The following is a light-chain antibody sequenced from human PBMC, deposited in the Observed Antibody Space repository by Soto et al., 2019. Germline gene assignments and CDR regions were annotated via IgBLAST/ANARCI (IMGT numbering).Light chain of an antibody. Sequence: EIVLTQSPGTLSLSPGEGATLSCMASQSVTSNYLAWYQHKTGQAPRLLIYEASSRATDIPDRFSGSGSGTDFLPTISRLEPEVFAVYYCQKYAVPPDIFAQGTKGDI. J-gene: IGKJ2*01. CDR1: QSVTSNY. V-gene: IGKV3-20*01. CDR3: QKYAVPPDI. CDR2: EAS.